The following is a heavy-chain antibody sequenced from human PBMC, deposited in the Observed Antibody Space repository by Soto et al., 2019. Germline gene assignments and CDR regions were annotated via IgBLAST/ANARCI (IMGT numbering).Heavy chain of an antibody. J-gene: IGHJ4*02. CDR1: GGSISSGGYY. Sequence: QVQLQESGPGLVKPSQTLSLTCTVSGGSISSGGYYWSWIRQHPGKGLEWIGYIYYSGSTYYNPSLKSRVTICVDTSKNQFSLKLSSVTAADTAVYYCARGNGGDTAMVTPFDYWGQGTLVTVSS. V-gene: IGHV4-31*03. CDR3: ARGNGGDTAMVTPFDY. CDR2: IYYSGST. D-gene: IGHD5-18*01.